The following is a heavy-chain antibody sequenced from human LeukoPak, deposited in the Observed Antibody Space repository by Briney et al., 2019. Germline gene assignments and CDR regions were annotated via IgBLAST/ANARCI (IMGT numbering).Heavy chain of an antibody. D-gene: IGHD3-16*02. J-gene: IGHJ4*02. CDR1: GYTFTGYY. CDR3: ARDYDYVWGSYRYPAPFDY. CDR2: INPNSGGT. Sequence: ASVKVSCKASGYTFTGYYMHWVRQAPGQGLEWMGWINPNSGGTNYAQKFQGRVTMTRDTSISKAYMELSRLRSDDTAVYYCARDYDYVWGSYRYPAPFDYWGQGTLVTVSS. V-gene: IGHV1-2*02.